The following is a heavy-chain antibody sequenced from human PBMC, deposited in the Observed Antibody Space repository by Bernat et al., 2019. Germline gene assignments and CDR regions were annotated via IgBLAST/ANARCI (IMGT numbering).Heavy chain of an antibody. CDR1: GFTFSSYA. CDR3: AREESSGWHLDY. D-gene: IGHD6-19*01. V-gene: IGHV3-23*01. J-gene: IGHJ4*02. Sequence: EVQLLESGGGLVQPGGSLRLSCAASGFTFSSYAMSWVRQAPGKGLEWVSAISGSGGSTYYADSVKGRFTISRDNAKNTLYLQMNSLRAEDTAVYYCAREESSGWHLDYWGQGTLVTVSS. CDR2: ISGSGGST.